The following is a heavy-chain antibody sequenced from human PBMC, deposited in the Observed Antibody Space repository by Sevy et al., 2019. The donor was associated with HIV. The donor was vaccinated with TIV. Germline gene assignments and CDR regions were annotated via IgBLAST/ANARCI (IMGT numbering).Heavy chain of an antibody. J-gene: IGHJ1*01. V-gene: IGHV3-30*04. Sequence: GGSLRLSCAASGFTFSRYSMHWVRQAPGKGLEWVATISFDASNKHYADSVKGRFTISRDNFENSLFLQMNSLRPEDTAVYYCALERLSSDVAEYFQNWGQGTLVTVSS. D-gene: IGHD1-1*01. CDR1: GFTFSRYS. CDR3: ALERLSSDVAEYFQN. CDR2: ISFDASNK.